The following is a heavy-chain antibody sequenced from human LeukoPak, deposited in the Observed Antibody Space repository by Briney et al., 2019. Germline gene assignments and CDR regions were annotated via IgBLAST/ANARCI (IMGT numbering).Heavy chain of an antibody. V-gene: IGHV3-23*01. CDR2: VSGGGHNT. CDR1: GFTFSSYA. CDR3: AKDRSSWYYPFDS. Sequence: GGSLRLSCVASGFTFSSYAKSWVRQAPGKGLEWVSVVSGGGHNTYYADSVKGRFTMSRDNSKRTVYLQMNSLRAEDTAVYYCAKDRSSWYYPFDSWGQGTLVTVSS. D-gene: IGHD3-3*01. J-gene: IGHJ4*02.